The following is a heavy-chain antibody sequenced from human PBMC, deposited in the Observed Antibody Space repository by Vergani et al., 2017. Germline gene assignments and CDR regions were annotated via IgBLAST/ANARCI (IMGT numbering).Heavy chain of an antibody. CDR3: ARAKYFDSLLPEYYFDY. V-gene: IGHV4-38-2*01. CDR2: IHHSGST. D-gene: IGHD3-9*01. CDR1: GYSIRSADS. J-gene: IGHJ4*02. Sequence: QVQLQESGPGLVEPSETLSLTCAVSGYSIRSADSWAWIRQPPGGRLEWMGTIHHSGSTHYNPSLRFRVTLSVDTSMNQFSLTVSSVTAADTAVYYCARAKYFDSLLPEYYFDYWGQGALVTVSS.